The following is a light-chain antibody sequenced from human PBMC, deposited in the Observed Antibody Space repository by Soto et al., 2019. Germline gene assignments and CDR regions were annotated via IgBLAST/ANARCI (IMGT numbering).Light chain of an antibody. J-gene: IGKJ2*01. Sequence: EIVLTQSPGTVSLSPGEGATLSCRASQSVSSTYLAWYQQKPGQAPRLLIYSASSRASGIPDRFSGSGSGTDFTLTINRLEPEDFAEYYCQQYSGPGMYTFGQGTKLEIK. CDR1: QSVSSTY. CDR2: SAS. V-gene: IGKV3-20*01. CDR3: QQYSGPGMYT.